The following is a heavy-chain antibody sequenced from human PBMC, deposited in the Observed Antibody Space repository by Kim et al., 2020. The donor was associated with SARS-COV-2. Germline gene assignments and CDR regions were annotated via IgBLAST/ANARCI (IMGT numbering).Heavy chain of an antibody. Sequence: SETLSLTCTVSGGSISGTTYYWGWIRQPPGKGLEWIGCIYYSGSTHYRPSLKSRVTILLDTSRSQFSLKLNSVTAADTAVYYCARVGAAFTSGGFDVWGQGSTVTVS. CDR1: GGSISGTTYY. CDR2: IYYSGST. CDR3: ARVGAAFTSGGFDV. D-gene: IGHD2-2*01. J-gene: IGHJ6*02. V-gene: IGHV4-39*01.